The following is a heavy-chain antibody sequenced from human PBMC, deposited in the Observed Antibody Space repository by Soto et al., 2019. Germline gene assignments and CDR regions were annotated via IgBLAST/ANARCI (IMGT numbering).Heavy chain of an antibody. Sequence: LRLSCAASGFTFSSYAMSWVRQAPGKGLEWVSAISGSGGSTYYADSVKGRFTISRDNSKSTLYLQMNSLRAEDTAVYYCAKPLPYIVLMVYELSFDYWGQGTLVTVSS. V-gene: IGHV3-23*01. CDR3: AKPLPYIVLMVYELSFDY. D-gene: IGHD2-8*01. J-gene: IGHJ4*02. CDR2: ISGSGGST. CDR1: GFTFSSYA.